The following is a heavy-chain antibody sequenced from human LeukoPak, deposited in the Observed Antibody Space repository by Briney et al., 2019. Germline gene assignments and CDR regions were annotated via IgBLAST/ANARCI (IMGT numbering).Heavy chain of an antibody. V-gene: IGHV4-59*08. CDR2: IHYSGTT. Sequence: PSETLSLTCTVSGGSISGYYWSWIRQPPGKGLEWIGLIHYSGTTIYNPSLNSRLTISVDTSNNHFSLKLNSVTAADTAVYYCARHYVFVLGGSSFDYWGQGTLVTVSS. CDR3: ARHYVFVLGGSSFDY. J-gene: IGHJ4*02. CDR1: GGSISGYY. D-gene: IGHD3-16*01.